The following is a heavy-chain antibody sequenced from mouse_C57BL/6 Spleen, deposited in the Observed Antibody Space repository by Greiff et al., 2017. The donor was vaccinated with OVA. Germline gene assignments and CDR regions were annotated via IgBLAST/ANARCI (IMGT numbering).Heavy chain of an antibody. J-gene: IGHJ3*01. Sequence: VQLQQPGAELVMPGASVKLSCKASGYTFTSYWMHWVKQRPGQGLEWIGEIDPSDSYTNYNQKFKGKSTLTVDKSSSTAYMQLSSLTSEDSAVYYCAREGLGRWFAYWGQGTLVTVSA. CDR3: AREGLGRWFAY. CDR1: GYTFTSYW. CDR2: IDPSDSYT. V-gene: IGHV1-69*01. D-gene: IGHD4-1*01.